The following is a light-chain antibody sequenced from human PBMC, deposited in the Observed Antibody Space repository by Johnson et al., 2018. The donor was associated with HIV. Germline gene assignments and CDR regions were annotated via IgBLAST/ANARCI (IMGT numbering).Light chain of an antibody. CDR2: ENN. V-gene: IGLV1-51*02. Sequence: QSVLTQPPSVSAAPVQKVTISCSGSSSNIGKNYVSWYQQLPGTAPKVLIYENNKRPSGIPDRFSGSKSGTSATLGITGLQTGDEADYYCGTWDSSLSTFYVFGTGTKVTVL. CDR1: SSNIGKNY. CDR3: GTWDSSLSTFYV. J-gene: IGLJ1*01.